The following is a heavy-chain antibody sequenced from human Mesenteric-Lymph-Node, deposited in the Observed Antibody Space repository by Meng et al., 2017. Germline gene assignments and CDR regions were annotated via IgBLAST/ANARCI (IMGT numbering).Heavy chain of an antibody. V-gene: IGHV4-34*01. Sequence: SETLSLTCAVYGGSFSGYYWSWIRQPPGKGLEGIGEINHSGSTNYNPSLKSRVTISVDTSKNQFSLKLSSVTAADTAVYYCASRYYYDSSGYYWYYFDYWGQGTRVTVSS. CDR2: INHSGST. CDR3: ASRYYYDSSGYYWYYFDY. CDR1: GGSFSGYY. J-gene: IGHJ4*02. D-gene: IGHD3-22*01.